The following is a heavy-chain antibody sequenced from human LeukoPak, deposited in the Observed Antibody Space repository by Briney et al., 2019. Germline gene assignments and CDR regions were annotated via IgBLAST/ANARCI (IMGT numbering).Heavy chain of an antibody. J-gene: IGHJ3*02. CDR1: GFTLSSNG. D-gene: IGHD2-2*01. CDR2: ILYDGSTK. Sequence: TGGSLRLSCAASGFTLSSNGMHWVRQAPGKGLEWVAVILYDGSTKYYADSVKGRFTISRDNSKNTLYLQMNSLRDEDTAVYYCAKDLGCSTTSCTYDAFDIWGQGTMVTVSS. V-gene: IGHV3-30*02. CDR3: AKDLGCSTTSCTYDAFDI.